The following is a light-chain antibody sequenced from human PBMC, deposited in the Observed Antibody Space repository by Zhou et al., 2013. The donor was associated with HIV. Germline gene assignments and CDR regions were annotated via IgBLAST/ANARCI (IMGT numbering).Light chain of an antibody. CDR2: KTS. V-gene: IGKV1-5*03. J-gene: IGKJ1*01. Sequence: DLQMTQSPSTLSASVGDRVTITCRASQRISTWLAWYQQKPGKAPKLLISKTSSLESGVPSRFSGSGFGTEFTLTITSLQPDDFATYYCQHYSGSSPWTFGQGTKVEIK. CDR3: QHYSGSSPWT. CDR1: QRISTW.